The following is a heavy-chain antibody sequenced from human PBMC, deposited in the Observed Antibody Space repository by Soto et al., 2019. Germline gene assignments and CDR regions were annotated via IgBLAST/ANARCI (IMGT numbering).Heavy chain of an antibody. CDR1: GYSFTSYW. CDR3: ARRFYFAKELAQDFDY. D-gene: IGHD3-9*01. V-gene: IGHV5-51*01. CDR2: IYAGDSDT. Sequence: GESLKISCKGSGYSFTSYWIGWVRQMPGKGLEWMGIIYAGDSDTRYSPSFQGQVTISADKSTSTAYLQWSSLKASDTATYYCARRFYFAKELAQDFDYWGQGTLVTVSS. J-gene: IGHJ4*02.